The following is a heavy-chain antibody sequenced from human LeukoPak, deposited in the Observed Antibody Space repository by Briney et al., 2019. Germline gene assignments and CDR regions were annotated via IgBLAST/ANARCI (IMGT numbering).Heavy chain of an antibody. CDR2: IYYSGST. V-gene: IGHV4-59*01. CDR3: VATEDYYYYMDV. J-gene: IGHJ6*03. D-gene: IGHD1-26*01. Sequence: SETLSLTCTVSGGSISSYYWSWIRQPPGKGLEWIGYIYYSGSTNYNPSLKSRVTISVDTSKNQFSLKLSPVTAADTAVYYCVATEDYYYYMDVWGKGTTVTVSS. CDR1: GGSISSYY.